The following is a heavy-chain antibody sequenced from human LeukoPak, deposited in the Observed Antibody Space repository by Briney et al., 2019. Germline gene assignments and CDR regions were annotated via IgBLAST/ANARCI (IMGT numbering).Heavy chain of an antibody. CDR2: IITIFGTA. Sequence: ASVKVSCKASGGTFSSYAISWVRQAPGQGLEWMGGIITIFGTANYGQKFQGRVTITADESTSTSYMELSSLRSEDTAVYYCARSGYCSSTSWPWDWGQGTLVTVSS. CDR3: ARSGYCSSTSWPWD. J-gene: IGHJ4*02. CDR1: GGTFSSYA. V-gene: IGHV1-69*13. D-gene: IGHD2-2*01.